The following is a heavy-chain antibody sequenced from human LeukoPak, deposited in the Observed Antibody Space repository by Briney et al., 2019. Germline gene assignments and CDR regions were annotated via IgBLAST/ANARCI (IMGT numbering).Heavy chain of an antibody. CDR3: ARVKDYYDGSVYYFLDY. J-gene: IGHJ4*02. Sequence: SETLSLTCTVSGGSITNYFWWWIRQPAGKGLEWIGRVSTSGTTNYNPSLKSRVTMSVDTSKNQFSLQLNSVTSEDTAVYFCARVKDYYDGSVYYFLDYWGQGTLVTVSS. CDR1: GGSITNYF. CDR2: VSTSGTT. D-gene: IGHD3-22*01. V-gene: IGHV4-4*07.